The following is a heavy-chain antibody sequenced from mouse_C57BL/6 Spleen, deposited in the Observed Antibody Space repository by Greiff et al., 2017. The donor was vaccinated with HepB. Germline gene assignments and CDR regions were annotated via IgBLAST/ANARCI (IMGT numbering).Heavy chain of an antibody. CDR3: ARGDLYYGSSYGYFDV. D-gene: IGHD1-1*01. CDR1: GYSITSGYY. CDR2: ISYDGSN. J-gene: IGHJ1*03. Sequence: EVKLQESGPGLVKPSQSLSLTCSVTGYSITSGYYWNWIRQFPGNKLEWMGYISYDGSNNYNPSLKNRISITRDTSKNQFFLKLNSVTTEDTATYYCARGDLYYGSSYGYFDVWGTGTTVTVSS. V-gene: IGHV3-6*01.